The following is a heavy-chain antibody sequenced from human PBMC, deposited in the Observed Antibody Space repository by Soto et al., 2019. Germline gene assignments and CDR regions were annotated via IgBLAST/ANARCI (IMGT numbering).Heavy chain of an antibody. D-gene: IGHD3-22*01. Sequence: PSETLSLTCTVSGGSISSYYWSWIRQPPGKGLEWIGYIYYSGSTNYSPSLKSRVTISVDTSKNQFSLKLSSVTAADTAVYYCARGQPLYYDSSGYFDYWGQGTLVTVSS. CDR2: IYYSGST. CDR1: GGSISSYY. J-gene: IGHJ4*02. CDR3: ARGQPLYYDSSGYFDY. V-gene: IGHV4-59*01.